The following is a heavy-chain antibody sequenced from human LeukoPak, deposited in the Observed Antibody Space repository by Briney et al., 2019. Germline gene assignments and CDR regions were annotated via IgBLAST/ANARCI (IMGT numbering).Heavy chain of an antibody. J-gene: IGHJ6*02. D-gene: IGHD2/OR15-2a*01. CDR1: GFTLSDYA. CDR2: IQYDGNNK. Sequence: GGSLRLSRAVSGFTLSDYAMHWVRQAPGKGLEWVALIQYDGNNKYYVDSVKGRFTISRDISKNTLYLQMNSLRPDDTAVYYCAKDSKHYSMDVWGQGTTDTVS. V-gene: IGHV3-30*02. CDR3: AKDSKHYSMDV.